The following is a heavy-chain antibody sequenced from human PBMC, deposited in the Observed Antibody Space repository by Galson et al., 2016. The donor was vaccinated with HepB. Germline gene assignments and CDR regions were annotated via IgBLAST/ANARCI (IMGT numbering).Heavy chain of an antibody. J-gene: IGHJ4*02. CDR1: GYTFTTYG. CDR3: VILLYYFQSPDIYGHRSADY. Sequence: SVKVSCKASGYTFTTYGIEWLRQAPGQGPEWMGWISAYTGETIYAPQLQTRVTLTRDTSASTAFMELRDLRSDDTAVYYCVILLYYFQSPDIYGHRSADYWGQGTLVTVSS. V-gene: IGHV1-18*01. D-gene: IGHD2/OR15-2a*01. CDR2: ISAYTGET.